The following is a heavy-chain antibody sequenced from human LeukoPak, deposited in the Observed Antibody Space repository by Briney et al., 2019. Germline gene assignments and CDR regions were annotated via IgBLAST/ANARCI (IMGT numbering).Heavy chain of an antibody. D-gene: IGHD3-22*01. J-gene: IGHJ3*01. CDR3: AKDGVRDYYNSSGYHLNDAFDF. V-gene: IGHV3-23*01. CDR2: ISGGGSST. Sequence: GGSLRLSCAASGFTFNSYAMNWVRQAPGKGLAWVSSISGGGSSTYYAGSVKGRFTISRDNSKNTLYLQRNSLRDEDTAVYYCAKDGVRDYYNSSGYHLNDAFDFWGQGTMVTVSS. CDR1: GFTFNSYA.